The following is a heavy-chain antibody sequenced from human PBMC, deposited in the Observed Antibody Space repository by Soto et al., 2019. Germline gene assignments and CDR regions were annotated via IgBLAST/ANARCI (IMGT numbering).Heavy chain of an antibody. CDR3: ARLLTEGATFREDAFDL. D-gene: IGHD1-26*01. Sequence: QVQLVQSGGDVKTPGASVKVSCTTFRYTFTSHGIAWVRQAPGQGLEWMGWISTFNGKTDYAQKFQGRVTMTADTLTSTVHMELRSLRSDDTAVYYCARLLTEGATFREDAFDLWGQGTKVPVSS. CDR1: RYTFTSHG. CDR2: ISTFNGKT. J-gene: IGHJ3*01. V-gene: IGHV1-18*01.